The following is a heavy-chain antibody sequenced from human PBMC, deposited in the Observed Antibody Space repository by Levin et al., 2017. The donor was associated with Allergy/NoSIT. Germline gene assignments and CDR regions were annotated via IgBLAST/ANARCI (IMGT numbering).Heavy chain of an antibody. CDR2: IYPGDSDT. CDR1: GYSFSNYW. Sequence: GESLKISCKGSGYSFSNYWIAWVRQMPGKGLEWMGIIYPGDSDTRYSPSFQGQVTISADKSIGTAYLQWSSLKASDTAMYYCARQAREVVAGHFYFDSWGQGTLVTVSS. J-gene: IGHJ4*02. D-gene: IGHD2-15*01. V-gene: IGHV5-51*01. CDR3: ARQAREVVAGHFYFDS.